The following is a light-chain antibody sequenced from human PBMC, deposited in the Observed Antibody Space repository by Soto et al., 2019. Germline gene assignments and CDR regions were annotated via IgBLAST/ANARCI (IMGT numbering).Light chain of an antibody. CDR3: CSYGGRVNLV. V-gene: IGLV2-23*01. Sequence: QSAPTQPASVSGSPGQSITITCTGTSSDVGSYNLVSWYQQHPGKAPKLTIYEGTKRPSGVPDRFSGSKSGNTASLTVSGLQVEDEAEYYCCSYGGRVNLVFGGGTKLTVL. CDR1: SSDVGSYNL. CDR2: EGT. J-gene: IGLJ2*01.